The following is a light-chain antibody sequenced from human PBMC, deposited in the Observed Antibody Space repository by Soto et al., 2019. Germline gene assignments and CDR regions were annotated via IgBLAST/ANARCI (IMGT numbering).Light chain of an antibody. CDR1: QSISNF. CDR2: AAS. CDR3: QQSYSTPLT. Sequence: DIQMTQSPSSLSASVGDRVTITCRASQSISNFLNWYQQKPGKAPNLLIYAASSLQSGVPARFSGSGSGTDFTLTISSLQPEEFATYYCQQSYSTPLTFGGGTKVESK. V-gene: IGKV1-39*01. J-gene: IGKJ4*01.